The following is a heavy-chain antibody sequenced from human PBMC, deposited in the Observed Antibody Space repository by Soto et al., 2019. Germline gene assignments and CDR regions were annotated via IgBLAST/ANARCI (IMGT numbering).Heavy chain of an antibody. J-gene: IGHJ5*02. Sequence: QLQLQESGSGLVKPSQTLSLTCAVSSGSISSGGYSWSWIRQPPGKGLEWIGYTYHSGSTNSSPSPKSRVTISVDRSKNQFSLKLSSVTAADTAVYYCARVPSPWGQGTLVTVSS. CDR1: SGSISSGGYS. V-gene: IGHV4-30-2*01. CDR2: TYHSGST. CDR3: ARVPSP.